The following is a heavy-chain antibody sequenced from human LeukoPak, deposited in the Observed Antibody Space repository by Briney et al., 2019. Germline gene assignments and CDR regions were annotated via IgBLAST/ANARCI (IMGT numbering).Heavy chain of an antibody. J-gene: IGHJ4*02. CDR1: GYTFTSYD. Sequence: GASVKVSCKASGYTFTSYDINWVRQATGQGLKWMGWMNPNSGNTGYAQKFQGRVTMTRNTSISAAYMELSSLRSEDTAVYYCARGRLYSSSWHYWGQGTLVTVSS. V-gene: IGHV1-8*01. CDR3: ARGRLYSSSWHY. D-gene: IGHD6-13*01. CDR2: MNPNSGNT.